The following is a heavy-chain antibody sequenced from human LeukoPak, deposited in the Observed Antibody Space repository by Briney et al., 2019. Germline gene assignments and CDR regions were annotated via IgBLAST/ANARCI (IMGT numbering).Heavy chain of an antibody. CDR3: VKDALRYCSSTSCYADY. J-gene: IGHJ4*02. CDR2: ISSNGCST. V-gene: IGHV3-64D*06. Sequence: GGSLSLFCSASGFTFSSYAMHWVRQAPGKGLEHVSAISSNGCSTYYADSVKGRFTISRDNSKNTLYLQMSSLRAEDTAVYYCVKDALRYCSSTSCYADYWGQGTLVTVSS. CDR1: GFTFSSYA. D-gene: IGHD2-2*01.